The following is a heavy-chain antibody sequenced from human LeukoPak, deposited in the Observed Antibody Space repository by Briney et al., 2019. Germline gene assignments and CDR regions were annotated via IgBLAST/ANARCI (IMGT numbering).Heavy chain of an antibody. D-gene: IGHD2-2*01. V-gene: IGHV3-30*18. CDR1: GFTFSSYG. CDR2: ISYDGSNK. Sequence: PGRSLRLSCAASGFTFSSYGMHWVRQAPGKGLGWVAVISYDGSNKYYADSVKDRFTISRDNSKNTLYLQMSSLRAEDTAVYYCAKEPYCSSTSCIGEYFQRWGQGTLVTVSS. J-gene: IGHJ1*01. CDR3: AKEPYCSSTSCIGEYFQR.